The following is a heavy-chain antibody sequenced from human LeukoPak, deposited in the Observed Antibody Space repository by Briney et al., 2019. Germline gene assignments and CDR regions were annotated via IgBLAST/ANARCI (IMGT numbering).Heavy chain of an antibody. CDR3: ARGDLDTAMVRKYYFDY. CDR2: ISSGSGYI. D-gene: IGHD5-18*01. CDR1: GFTFSSYA. Sequence: GGSLRLSCAASGFTFSSYAMSWVRQAPGKGLEWVSSISSGSGYIYYADSLKGRFTISRDNAKNSLYLQMNSLRAEDTAVYYCARGDLDTAMVRKYYFDYWGQGTLVTVSS. V-gene: IGHV3-21*01. J-gene: IGHJ4*02.